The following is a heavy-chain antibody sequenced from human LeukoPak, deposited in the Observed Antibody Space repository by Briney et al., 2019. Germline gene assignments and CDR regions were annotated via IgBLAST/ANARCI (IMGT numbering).Heavy chain of an antibody. D-gene: IGHD6-19*01. J-gene: IGHJ6*02. CDR2: IKQDGSEK. CDR3: ARDQVAVAANYYYYGMDV. Sequence: GGSLRLSCAASGFTFSSYWMSWVRQAPGKGRGWVAKIKQDGSEKYYVDSVKGRFTISRDNAKNSLYLQMNSLRAEDTAVYYCARDQVAVAANYYYYGMDVWGQGTTVTVSS. CDR1: GFTFSSYW. V-gene: IGHV3-7*01.